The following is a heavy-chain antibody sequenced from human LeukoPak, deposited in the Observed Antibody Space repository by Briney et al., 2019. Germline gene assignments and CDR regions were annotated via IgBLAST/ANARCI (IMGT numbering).Heavy chain of an antibody. J-gene: IGHJ6*03. Sequence: SETLSLTCAVYGGSFSGYYWSWIRQPPGKGLEWIGSIYYSGSTYYNPSLKSRVTISVDTSKNQFSLKLSSVTAADTAVYYCARSLGYYYYYMDVWGKGTTVTISS. CDR1: GGSFSGYY. CDR3: ARSLGYYYYYMDV. V-gene: IGHV4-34*01. CDR2: IYYSGST. D-gene: IGHD3-16*01.